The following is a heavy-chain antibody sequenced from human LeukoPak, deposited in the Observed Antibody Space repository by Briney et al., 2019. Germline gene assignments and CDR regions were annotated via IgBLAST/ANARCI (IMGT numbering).Heavy chain of an antibody. J-gene: IGHJ6*02. CDR2: IYYSGST. Sequence: SETLSLTCTVSGVSISSGDYYWSWIRQPPGKGLKWIVYIYYSGSTYYNPSLKSRVTISVDTSKNQFSLKLSSVTAADTAVYYCARRPYYYYGMDVWGQGTTVTVSS. V-gene: IGHV4-30-4*01. CDR3: ARRPYYYYGMDV. CDR1: GVSISSGDYY.